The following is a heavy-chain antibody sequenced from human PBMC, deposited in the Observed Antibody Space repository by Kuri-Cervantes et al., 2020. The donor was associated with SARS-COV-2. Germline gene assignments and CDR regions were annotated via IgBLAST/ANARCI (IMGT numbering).Heavy chain of an antibody. CDR2: VKGGERDA. CDR3: VRDQTTWD. V-gene: IGHV3-74*01. D-gene: IGHD2/OR15-2a*01. J-gene: IGHJ4*01. CDR1: GFSLCGWW. Sequence: LSLTCAASGFSLCGWWIHWVRQAPGKGLVWVSRVKGGERDAYYADSVKDRFTISGDSAKNMVYLEMDSLRAEDTAVYYCVRDQTTWDWGQGTMVTVSS.